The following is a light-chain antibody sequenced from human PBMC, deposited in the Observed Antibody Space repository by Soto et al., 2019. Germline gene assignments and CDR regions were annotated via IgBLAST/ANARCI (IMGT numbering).Light chain of an antibody. CDR3: QKYNSAPLT. Sequence: DIQMTQSPSSLSASLGDRVTITCRASQGIGIDLAWFQQKPGNVPTLLIYAASTLQSGGPSRFSGSGSGTDFTLTISSLQPEDVATYYCQKYNSAPLTFGGGTKVELK. CDR1: QGIGID. J-gene: IGKJ4*01. CDR2: AAS. V-gene: IGKV1-27*01.